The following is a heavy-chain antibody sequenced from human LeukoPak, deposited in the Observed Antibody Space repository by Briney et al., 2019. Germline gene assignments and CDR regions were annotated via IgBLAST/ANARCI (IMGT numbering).Heavy chain of an antibody. D-gene: IGHD3-3*01. CDR2: INPSGGST. CDR3: ARERLRFLEWLFNTRNWFDP. V-gene: IGHV1-46*01. CDR1: GYTFTSYY. J-gene: IGHJ5*02. Sequence: ASVKVSCKASGYTFTSYYMHWVRQAPGQGLEWMGLINPSGGSTSYAQKFQGRVTMTRDTSTSTVYMELSSLRSEDTAVYYCARERLRFLEWLFNTRNWFDPWGQGTLVTVSS.